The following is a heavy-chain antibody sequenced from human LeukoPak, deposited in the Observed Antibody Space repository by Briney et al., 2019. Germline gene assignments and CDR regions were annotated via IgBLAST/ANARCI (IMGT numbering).Heavy chain of an antibody. V-gene: IGHV3-48*02. CDR3: ARARRYRSSWYHDY. CDR1: GFSFSTYT. J-gene: IGHJ4*02. D-gene: IGHD6-13*01. CDR2: ISSSSSTI. Sequence: GGSLRLSCAASGFSFSTYTMNWVRQAPGKGLDWVSYISSSSSTIYYADSVKGRFTISRDNANNSLYLQMNSLRDEDTAVYYCARARRYRSSWYHDYWGQGSLVTVSS.